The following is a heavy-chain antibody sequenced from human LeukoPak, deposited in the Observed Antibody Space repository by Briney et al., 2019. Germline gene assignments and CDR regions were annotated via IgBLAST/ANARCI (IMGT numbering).Heavy chain of an antibody. CDR1: GFSISSYG. D-gene: IGHD3-16*01. CDR3: AKDGEITFGGVMIGYFDY. J-gene: IGHJ4*02. Sequence: GGSLRLSCAASGFSISSYGMHWVRQAPGKGLEWVAFIRYDGSNKYYADSVKGRFTISRDNSKNTLYQQTNSLRAEDTAVYYCAKDGEITFGGVMIGYFDYWGQGTLVTVSS. V-gene: IGHV3-30*02. CDR2: IRYDGSNK.